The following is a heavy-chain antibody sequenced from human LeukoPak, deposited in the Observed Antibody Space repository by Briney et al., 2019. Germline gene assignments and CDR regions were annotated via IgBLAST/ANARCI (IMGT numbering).Heavy chain of an antibody. Sequence: ASVKVSCKASGYTFTSYAMHWVRQAPGQRLGWMGWINAGNGNAKYSQKFQGRVTITRDTSASTAYMELSSLRSEDTAVYYCARALEWLFAFDPWGQGTLVTVSS. CDR2: INAGNGNA. CDR1: GYTFTSYA. D-gene: IGHD3-3*01. V-gene: IGHV1-3*01. J-gene: IGHJ5*02. CDR3: ARALEWLFAFDP.